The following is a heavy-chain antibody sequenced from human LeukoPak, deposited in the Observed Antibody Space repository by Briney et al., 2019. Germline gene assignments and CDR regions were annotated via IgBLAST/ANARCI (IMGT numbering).Heavy chain of an antibody. V-gene: IGHV3-23*01. CDR3: AKVLWDLENAFDF. D-gene: IGHD1-26*01. Sequence: GGSLRLSCAASRFTFSNYAMSWVRQAPGKGLEWVSTISGSGGGAFYADSLKGRFTISRDNSKNTLYLQMNSLRAEDTAVYYCAKVLWDLENAFDFWGQGTLVTVSS. J-gene: IGHJ4*02. CDR2: ISGSGGGA. CDR1: RFTFSNYA.